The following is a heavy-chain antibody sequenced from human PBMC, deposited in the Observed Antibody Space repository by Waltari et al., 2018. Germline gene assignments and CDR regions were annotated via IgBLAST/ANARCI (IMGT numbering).Heavy chain of an antibody. CDR1: SYA. D-gene: IGHD3-16*01. CDR2: ISGSGGST. CDR3: AKDLGWGWFDP. Sequence: SYAMSWVRQAPGKGLEWVSAISGSGGSTYYADSVKGRFTISRDNSKNTLYLQMNSLRAEDTAVYYCAKDLGWGWFDPWGQGTLVTVSS. V-gene: IGHV3-23*01. J-gene: IGHJ5*02.